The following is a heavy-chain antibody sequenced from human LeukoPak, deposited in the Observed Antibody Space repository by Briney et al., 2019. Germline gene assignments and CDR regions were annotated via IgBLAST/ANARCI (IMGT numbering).Heavy chain of an antibody. D-gene: IGHD3-22*01. CDR3: ARDMDSSGWKDV. CDR2: IIPIFGIA. Sequence: GASVKVSCKASGGTFSSYAISWVRQAPGQGLEWRGRIIPIFGIANYAQKFQGRVTITADKSTSTAYMELSSLRSEDTAVYYCARDMDSSGWKDVWGQGTTVTVSS. J-gene: IGHJ6*02. CDR1: GGTFSSYA. V-gene: IGHV1-69*04.